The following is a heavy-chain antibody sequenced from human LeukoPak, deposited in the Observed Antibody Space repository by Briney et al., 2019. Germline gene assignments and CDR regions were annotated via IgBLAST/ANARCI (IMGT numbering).Heavy chain of an antibody. CDR1: GLTISSYS. CDR2: ISSSSSTI. J-gene: IGHJ4*02. V-gene: IGHV3-48*01. D-gene: IGHD3-10*01. CDR3: ARALWFGETFPAY. Sequence: PGGSLRLSCAASGLTISSYSMNWVRQAPGKGLRWVSYISSSSSTIYYADSVKGRFTISRDNAKNSLYLQMNSLRAEDTAVYYCARALWFGETFPAYWGQGTLVTVSS.